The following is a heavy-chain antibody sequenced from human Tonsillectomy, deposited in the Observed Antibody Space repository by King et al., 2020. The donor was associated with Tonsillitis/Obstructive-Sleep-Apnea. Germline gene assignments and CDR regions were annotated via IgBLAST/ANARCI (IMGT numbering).Heavy chain of an antibody. V-gene: IGHV4-59*08. Sequence: MQLQESGPGLVKPSETLSLTCTVSGGSISSYYWSWLRPPPGKGLEWIGYIHYSGSTNYNPSVKSRVTISVDTSKNQFSLKLSSVTAADTAVYYCARLVTVAFDPWGQGTLVTVSS. J-gene: IGHJ5*02. D-gene: IGHD4-11*01. CDR1: GGSISSYY. CDR3: ARLVTVAFDP. CDR2: IHYSGST.